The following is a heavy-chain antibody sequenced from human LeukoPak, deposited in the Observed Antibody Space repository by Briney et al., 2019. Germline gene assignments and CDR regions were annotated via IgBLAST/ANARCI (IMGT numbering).Heavy chain of an antibody. Sequence: SVKVSCKASGGTFSSYAISWVRQAPGQGLEWMGGIIPIFGTANYAQKFQGRVTITTDESTSTAYMELSSLRSEDTAVYYCAKGKDIVVVPAAMPTWFDPWGRGTLVTVSS. CDR1: GGTFSSYA. J-gene: IGHJ5*02. CDR2: IIPIFGTA. V-gene: IGHV1-69*05. CDR3: AKGKDIVVVPAAMPTWFDP. D-gene: IGHD2-2*01.